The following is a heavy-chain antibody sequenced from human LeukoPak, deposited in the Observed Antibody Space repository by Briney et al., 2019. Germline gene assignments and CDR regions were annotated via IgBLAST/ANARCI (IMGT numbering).Heavy chain of an antibody. CDR3: ARAAYYYDSSPNWFDP. Sequence: ASVKVSCKASGYTFTSYGISWVRQAPGQGHEWMGWISAYNGNTNYAQTLQGRVTMTTDTSTSTAYMELRSLRSDDTAVYYCARAAYYYDSSPNWFDPWGQGTLVTVSS. V-gene: IGHV1-18*01. J-gene: IGHJ5*02. CDR2: ISAYNGNT. CDR1: GYTFTSYG. D-gene: IGHD3-22*01.